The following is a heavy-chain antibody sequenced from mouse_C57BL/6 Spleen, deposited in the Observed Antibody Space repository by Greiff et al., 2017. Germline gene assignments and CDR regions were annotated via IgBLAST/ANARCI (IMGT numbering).Heavy chain of an antibody. V-gene: IGHV5-4*01. CDR1: GFTFSSYA. Sequence: EVMLVESGGGLVKPGGSLKLSCAASGFTFSSYAMSWVRQTPEKRLEWVATISDGGSYTYYPDNVKGRFTITRDNAKNNLYLQMSHLKSEDTAMYYCARDWGDGSSYGYFDVWGTGTTVTVSS. CDR2: ISDGGSYT. CDR3: ARDWGDGSSYGYFDV. D-gene: IGHD1-1*01. J-gene: IGHJ1*03.